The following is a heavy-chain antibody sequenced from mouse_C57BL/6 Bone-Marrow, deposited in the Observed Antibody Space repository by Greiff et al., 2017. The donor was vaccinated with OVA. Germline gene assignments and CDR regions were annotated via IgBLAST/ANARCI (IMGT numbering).Heavy chain of an antibody. V-gene: IGHV1-81*01. CDR1: GYTFTSYG. CDR3: SRWAMDY. J-gene: IGHJ4*01. Sequence: QVQLQQSGAELARPGASVKLSCKASGYTFTSYGISWVKQSPGTGLEWIGELYPRSGNTKYTEKFKGKATLTADKSSSTAYMELRSLTSEDSAVYFCSRWAMDYWGQGTSVTVSS. CDR2: LYPRSGNT.